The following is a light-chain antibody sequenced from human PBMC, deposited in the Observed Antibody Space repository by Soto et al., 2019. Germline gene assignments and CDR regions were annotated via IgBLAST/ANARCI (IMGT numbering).Light chain of an antibody. CDR2: EAA. CDR1: QSVSNNF. Sequence: EVVLTQSPGTLSLSPGERATLSCRASQSVSNNFLAWYQQKPGQAPRLLIYEAAKRATGTPDRFSGSGSGTDFTLIISRLEPEDFAVYYCQQYSISPRAFGQGTKVEIK. V-gene: IGKV3-20*01. CDR3: QQYSISPRA. J-gene: IGKJ1*01.